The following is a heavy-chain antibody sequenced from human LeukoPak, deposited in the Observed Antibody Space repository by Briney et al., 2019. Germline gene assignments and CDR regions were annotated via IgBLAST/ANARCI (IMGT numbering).Heavy chain of an antibody. CDR3: ARALQILTGYNGMDV. CDR2: INPSGGST. J-gene: IGHJ6*02. CDR1: GYTFTSYY. Sequence: GASVKVSCKASGYTFTSYYMHWVRQAPGQGLEWMGIINPSGGSTSYAQKFQGRVTMTRDTSTSTVYMELSSLRSEDTAVYYCARALQILTGYNGMDVWGQGTTVTVSS. D-gene: IGHD3-9*01. V-gene: IGHV1-46*01.